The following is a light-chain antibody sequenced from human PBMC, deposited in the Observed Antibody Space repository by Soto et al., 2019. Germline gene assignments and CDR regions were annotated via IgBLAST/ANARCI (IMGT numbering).Light chain of an antibody. Sequence: DIQLTQSPSFLSASVGDRVTITCRASQGISSYLAWYQQKPGKAPKLLIYAASTLQSGVPSRFSGSGSGTEFTLTISTLQSEDFAVYYCQYYDNWRLSFGGGTTVEIK. CDR1: QGISSY. V-gene: IGKV1-9*01. CDR3: QYYDNWRLS. CDR2: AAS. J-gene: IGKJ4*01.